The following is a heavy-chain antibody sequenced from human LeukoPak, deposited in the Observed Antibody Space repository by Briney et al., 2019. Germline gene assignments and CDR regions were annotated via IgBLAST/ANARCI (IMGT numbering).Heavy chain of an antibody. Sequence: GGSLRLSCTASGLFVSDSYMTWVRQAPGKGLEWVSIIYAGGSTYYTDSVKGRFTISRDNSNNTVYLQMNSLKIEDTAVYYCAKLWGWRTHIDSWGQGNVATVSS. CDR3: AKLWGWRTHIDS. V-gene: IGHV3-66*02. CDR2: IYAGGST. J-gene: IGHJ4*02. CDR1: GLFVSDSY. D-gene: IGHD3-3*01.